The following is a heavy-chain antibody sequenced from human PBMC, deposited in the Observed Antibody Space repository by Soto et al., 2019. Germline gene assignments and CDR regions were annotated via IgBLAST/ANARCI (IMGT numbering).Heavy chain of an antibody. CDR2: IWYDGSNK. V-gene: IGHV3-33*06. CDR3: AKYSSGWYYPFDY. J-gene: IGHJ4*02. D-gene: IGHD6-19*01. Sequence: PGGSLRLSCAASGFTFSSYGMHWVRQAPGKGLEWVAVIWYDGSNKYYADSVKGRFTISRDNSKNTLYLQMNSLRAEDTAVYYCAKYSSGWYYPFDYWGQGTLVTVSS. CDR1: GFTFSSYG.